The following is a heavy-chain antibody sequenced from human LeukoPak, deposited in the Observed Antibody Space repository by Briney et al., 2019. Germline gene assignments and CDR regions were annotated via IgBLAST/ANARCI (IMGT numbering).Heavy chain of an antibody. CDR3: ARHGHYDFWSGQYYFDY. CDR2: IYYSGST. J-gene: IGHJ4*02. CDR1: GGSISSGGYY. V-gene: IGHV4-31*03. Sequence: SETLSLTCTVSGGSISSGGYYWSWIRQHPGKGLEWIGYIYYSGSTYYNPSLKSRVTISVDTSKNQFSLKLSSVTAADTAVYYCARHGHYDFWSGQYYFDYWGQGTLVTVSS. D-gene: IGHD3-3*01.